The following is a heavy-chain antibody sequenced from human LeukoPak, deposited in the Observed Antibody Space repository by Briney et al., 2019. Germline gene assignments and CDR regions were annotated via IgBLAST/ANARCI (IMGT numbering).Heavy chain of an antibody. CDR3: ARGRGDYYYYYYMDV. Sequence: ASVKVPCKASGYTFTGYYMHWVRQAPGQGLEWMGWINPNSGGTNYAQKFQGRVTMTRNTSISTAYMELSSLRSEDTAVYYCARGRGDYYYYYYMDVWGKGTTVTISS. CDR1: GYTFTGYY. CDR2: INPNSGGT. V-gene: IGHV1-2*02. D-gene: IGHD2-15*01. J-gene: IGHJ6*03.